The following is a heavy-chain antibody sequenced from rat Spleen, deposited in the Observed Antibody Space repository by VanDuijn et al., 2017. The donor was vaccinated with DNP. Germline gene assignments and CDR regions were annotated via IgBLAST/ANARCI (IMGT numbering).Heavy chain of an antibody. Sequence: EVQLVESGGGLVQPGRSLKLSCAASGFTFSNYDMAWVRQAPTKGLEWVASISTGGGNTYYRDSVKGRFTISRDNAKSTLYLQMDSLRSGDTATYFCATYYYSVDYWGQGVMVTVSS. CDR1: GFTFSNYD. V-gene: IGHV5-25*01. D-gene: IGHD1-1*01. CDR3: ATYYYSVDY. CDR2: ISTGGGNT. J-gene: IGHJ2*01.